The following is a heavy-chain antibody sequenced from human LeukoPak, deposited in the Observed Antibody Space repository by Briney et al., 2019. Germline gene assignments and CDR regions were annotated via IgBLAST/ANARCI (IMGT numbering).Heavy chain of an antibody. V-gene: IGHV1-69*05. CDR2: IIPIFGTA. Sequence: SVKVSCKASGGTFSSYAISWVRQAPGQGLEWMGGIIPIFGTANYAQKFQGRVTITTDESTSTAYMELSSLRSEDTAVYYCARGPAMYYDFWSGHKDTEYFQHWGQGTLVTVSS. CDR3: ARGPAMYYDFWSGHKDTEYFQH. CDR1: GGTFSSYA. D-gene: IGHD3-3*01. J-gene: IGHJ1*01.